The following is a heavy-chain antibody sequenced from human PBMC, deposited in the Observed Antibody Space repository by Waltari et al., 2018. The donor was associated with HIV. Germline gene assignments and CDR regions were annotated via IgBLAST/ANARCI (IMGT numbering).Heavy chain of an antibody. CDR1: GFSFSSYY. CDR2: ISSSSDDI. Sequence: EEQLAESGGGLVKPGGSLRFSCAFSGFSFSSYYMNWVRQGPGKGREWVSYISSSSDDIYYADSVKGRFTISRDNANNSLFLQMSSLRAEDTAVYYCAKFTSCRGNTCSYGMQVWGQGTTVIVS. CDR3: AKFTSCRGNTCSYGMQV. J-gene: IGHJ6*02. D-gene: IGHD2-2*01. V-gene: IGHV3-21*06.